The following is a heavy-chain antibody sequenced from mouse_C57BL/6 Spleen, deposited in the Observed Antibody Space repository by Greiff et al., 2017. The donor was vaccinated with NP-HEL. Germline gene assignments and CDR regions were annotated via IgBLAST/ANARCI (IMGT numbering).Heavy chain of an antibody. CDR1: GYAFTNYL. CDR3: ARGNYYSAWFAY. J-gene: IGHJ3*01. V-gene: IGHV1-54*01. D-gene: IGHD2-1*01. Sequence: QVQLKQSGAELVRPGTSVKVSCKASGYAFTNYLIEWVKQRPGQGLEWIGVINPGSGGTNYNEKFKGKATLTADKSSSTAYMQLSSLTSEDSAVYFCARGNYYSAWFAYWGQGTLVTVSA. CDR2: INPGSGGT.